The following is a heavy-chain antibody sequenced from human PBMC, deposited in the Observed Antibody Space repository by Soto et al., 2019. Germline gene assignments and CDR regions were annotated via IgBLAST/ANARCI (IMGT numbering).Heavy chain of an antibody. Sequence: EVQLLESGGDLVQPGGSLRLSCVASGFTFSNDDLSWVRQASGKGLEWVSAITAGAFNTYYADSVKGRFTISRDNSKNTLYLQMNSLRAEDTAVYYCAKNIGGFSGYANFDYWGQGTLVTVSS. CDR2: ITAGAFNT. V-gene: IGHV3-23*01. CDR1: GFTFSNDD. D-gene: IGHD5-12*01. J-gene: IGHJ4*02. CDR3: AKNIGGFSGYANFDY.